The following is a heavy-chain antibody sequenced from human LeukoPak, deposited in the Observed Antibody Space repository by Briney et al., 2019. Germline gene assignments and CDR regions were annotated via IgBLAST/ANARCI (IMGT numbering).Heavy chain of an antibody. J-gene: IGHJ4*02. Sequence: PGGSLRLSCAASGFTFSSYAMSWVRQAPGKGLEWVSAISGSGGSTYYADSVKGRFTISRDNSKNTLYLQMNSLRAEDTAVYYCAKDLESGYDWVSYYFDYWGQGTLVTVSS. CDR1: GFTFSSYA. CDR2: ISGSGGST. D-gene: IGHD5-12*01. V-gene: IGHV3-23*01. CDR3: AKDLESGYDWVSYYFDY.